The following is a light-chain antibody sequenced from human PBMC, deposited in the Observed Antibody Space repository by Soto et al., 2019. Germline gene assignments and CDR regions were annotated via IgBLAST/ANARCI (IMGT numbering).Light chain of an antibody. CDR2: AAS. J-gene: IGKJ5*01. V-gene: IGKV1-39*01. CDR1: QSISNY. CDR3: QQSYSTPIT. Sequence: DIQMTQSPSSLCASVEDRVTITCRASQSISNYLNWYQQKPGKAPKLLIYAASSLQSGVPSRFSGSGSGTDFTLTISSLQPEDFATYYCQQSYSTPITFGQGTRLEIK.